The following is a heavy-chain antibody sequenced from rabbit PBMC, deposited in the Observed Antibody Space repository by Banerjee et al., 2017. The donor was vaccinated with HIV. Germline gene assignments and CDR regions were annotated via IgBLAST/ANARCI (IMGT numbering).Heavy chain of an antibody. J-gene: IGHJ4*01. D-gene: IGHD7-1*01. CDR3: ASDSWVGYTGYDYTVGSCAL. Sequence: QQQLEESGGGLVKPGGTLTLTCKASGIDFSTYWYICWVRQAPGKGLEWIGRIYPGIGTDYASWVNGRFTISKTSSTTVTLQMTSLTAADTATYFCASDSWVGYTGYDYTVGSCALWGPGTLVTVS. V-gene: IGHV1S45*01. CDR1: GIDFSTYWY. CDR2: IYPGIGT.